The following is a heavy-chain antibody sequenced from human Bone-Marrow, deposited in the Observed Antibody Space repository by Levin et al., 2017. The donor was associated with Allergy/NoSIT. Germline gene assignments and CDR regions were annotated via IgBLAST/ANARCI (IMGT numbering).Heavy chain of an antibody. V-gene: IGHV5-51*01. J-gene: IGHJ4*02. CDR3: ATRSGSYYEYYFDR. D-gene: IGHD1-26*01. CDR2: IYLGDSDT. CDR1: GYNYW. Sequence: KVSCQASGYNYWIGWVRQMPGKGLEWMGIIYLGDSDTKYSPSFQGQVTLSADRSINTAYLHWRSLKASDTAIYYCATRSGSYYEYYFDRWGQGTLVTVSS.